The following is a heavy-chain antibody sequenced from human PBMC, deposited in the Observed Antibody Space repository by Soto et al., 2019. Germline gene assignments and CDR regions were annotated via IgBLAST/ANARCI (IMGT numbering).Heavy chain of an antibody. CDR1: GGSISSYY. CDR2: IYYSGST. CDR3: ARGGYRVSWFDP. V-gene: IGHV4-59*01. Sequence: QVQLQESGPGLVKPSETLSLTCTVSGGSISSYYWSWIRQPPGKGLEWIGYIYYSGSTNYNPSLKSRVTISVDTSKNQFSLKLSSVTAADTAVYYCARGGYRVSWFDPWGQGTLVTVSS. D-gene: IGHD1-1*01. J-gene: IGHJ5*02.